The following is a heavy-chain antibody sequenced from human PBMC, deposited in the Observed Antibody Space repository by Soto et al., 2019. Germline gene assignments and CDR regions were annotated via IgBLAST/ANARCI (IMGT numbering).Heavy chain of an antibody. CDR1: GXXXSXXX. Sequence: EVQLVESGGGLVXXXXXXXXSCAAXGXXXSXXXXXWVRQAXXKXXXXVXNIKQDGSEKYYVDSVKGRFTISRDNAKNSLYLQMNSLRAEDTAVYYCARVSSVVVPAASYYGMDVWGQGTTVTVSS. CDR3: ARVSSVVVPAASYYGMDV. V-gene: IGHV3-7*01. J-gene: IGHJ6*02. D-gene: IGHD2-2*01. CDR2: IKQDGSEK.